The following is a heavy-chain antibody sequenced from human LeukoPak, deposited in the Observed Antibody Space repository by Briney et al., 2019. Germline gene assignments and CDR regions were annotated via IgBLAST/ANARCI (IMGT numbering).Heavy chain of an antibody. CDR1: GGSISSYY. Sequence: SETLSLTCTVSGGSISSYYWSWIRQPPGKGLEWIGYIYYSGSTNYNPSLKSRVTISVDTSKNQFSLKLSSVTAADTAVYYCARHSSDSSSWSRRYWFDPWGQGTLVTVSS. V-gene: IGHV4-59*08. D-gene: IGHD6-13*01. CDR3: ARHSSDSSSWSRRYWFDP. J-gene: IGHJ5*02. CDR2: IYYSGST.